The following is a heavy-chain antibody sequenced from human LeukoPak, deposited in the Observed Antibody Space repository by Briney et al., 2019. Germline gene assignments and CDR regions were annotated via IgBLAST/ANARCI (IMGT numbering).Heavy chain of an antibody. D-gene: IGHD2-2*02. CDR1: GYTFTSYD. J-gene: IGHJ4*02. Sequence: ASVKVSCKASGYTFTSYDINWVRQATGQGLEWMGWMNPNSGNTGYAQKFQGRVTMTRNTSISTAYMELSSLRSEDTAVYYCAAEAVPAAKPFDYRGQGTLVTVSS. CDR2: MNPNSGNT. CDR3: AAEAVPAAKPFDY. V-gene: IGHV1-8*01.